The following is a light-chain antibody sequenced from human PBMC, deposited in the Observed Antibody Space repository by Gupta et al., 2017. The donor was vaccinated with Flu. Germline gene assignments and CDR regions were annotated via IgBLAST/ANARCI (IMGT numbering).Light chain of an antibody. CDR2: ENN. J-gene: IGLJ3*02. CDR3: QSYDSSNPLV. V-gene: IGLV6-57*01. CDR1: SGSIASNY. Sequence: FMLTQPHSVSESPGTTVTISCTRSSGSIASNYVQWYQQRPGSSPTTVIYENNQRPSGVPDRFSGSIDSSSNSASLTISGLKTEDEADYYCQSYDSSNPLVFGGGTKLTVL.